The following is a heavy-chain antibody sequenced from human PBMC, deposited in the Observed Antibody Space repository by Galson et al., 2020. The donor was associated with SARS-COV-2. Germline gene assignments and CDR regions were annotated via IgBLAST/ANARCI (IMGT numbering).Heavy chain of an antibody. CDR3: ATTRGPSDYGEPVHWFDP. J-gene: IGHJ5*02. Sequence: ASVKVSCKVSGYTLTELSMHWVRQAPGKGLEWMGGFDPEDGETIYAQKFQGRVTMTEDTSTDTAYMELSSLRSEDTAVYYCATTRGPSDYGEPVHWFDPWGQGTLVTGSS. CDR1: GYTLTELS. V-gene: IGHV1-24*01. CDR2: FDPEDGET. D-gene: IGHD4-17*01.